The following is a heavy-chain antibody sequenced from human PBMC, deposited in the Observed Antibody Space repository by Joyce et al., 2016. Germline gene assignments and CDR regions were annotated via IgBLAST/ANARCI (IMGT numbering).Heavy chain of an antibody. CDR3: AVGSIYRDAFDV. V-gene: IGHV1-18*01. CDR2: ISASSGDT. Sequence: QVQLVQSGGEVKKPGASVKVSCKASGYTFISYPISWVRQAPGQGLEGRGWISASSGDTKYAQKRHGRVTITTDTSTNTAYMDLRRLRSDDTAVYYCAVGSIYRDAFDVWGQGTMVTVSS. J-gene: IGHJ3*01. D-gene: IGHD3-9*01. CDR1: GYTFISYP.